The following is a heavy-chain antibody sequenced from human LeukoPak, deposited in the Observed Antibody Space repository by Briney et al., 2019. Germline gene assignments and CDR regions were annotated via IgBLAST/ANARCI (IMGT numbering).Heavy chain of an antibody. Sequence: GGSLRISCAAPGFMSDDYAMHWVRQVPGRGLEWVSLISGDGVSSFYADPVKGRFTISRDNNNSSLSLQMRRLTTEDTAFYYCVREQFSHTSNYFDNWGQGILVTVSS. CDR1: GFMSDDYA. J-gene: IGHJ4*02. V-gene: IGHV3-43*02. CDR2: ISGDGVSS. CDR3: VREQFSHTSNYFDN. D-gene: IGHD5-24*01.